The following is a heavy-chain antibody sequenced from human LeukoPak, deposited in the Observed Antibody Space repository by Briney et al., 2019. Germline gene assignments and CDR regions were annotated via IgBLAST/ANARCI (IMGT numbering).Heavy chain of an antibody. Sequence: GGSLRLSCAASGFIFSTYSMNWVRQAPGKGLEWVSYISRSSTTIYYTDSVKGRFTISRDNAKNSLYLQVNSLRDEDTAVYYCARGGKAAADIEYYFDYWGQGTLVTVSS. V-gene: IGHV3-48*02. J-gene: IGHJ4*02. CDR3: ARGGKAAADIEYYFDY. D-gene: IGHD6-13*01. CDR2: ISRSSTTI. CDR1: GFIFSTYS.